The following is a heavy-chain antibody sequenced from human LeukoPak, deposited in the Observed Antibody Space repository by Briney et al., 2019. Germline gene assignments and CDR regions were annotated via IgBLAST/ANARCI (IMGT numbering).Heavy chain of an antibody. CDR3: ARVPVGQYSYDS. V-gene: IGHV3-30-3*01. D-gene: IGHD5-18*01. CDR2: ITYDGSNE. Sequence: GRSLRLSCAASGFTFDDYAMHWVRQAPGKGLEWVAAITYDGSNEYYADSVKGRFTISRDNSKNTLYVQMNTLRAEDTAVYYCARVPVGQYSYDSWGQGSLVTVSS. J-gene: IGHJ5*02. CDR1: GFTFDDYA.